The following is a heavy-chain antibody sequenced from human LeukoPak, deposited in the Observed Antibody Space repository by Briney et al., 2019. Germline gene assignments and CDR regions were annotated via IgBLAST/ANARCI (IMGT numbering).Heavy chain of an antibody. CDR3: ARGRGDSKGISFDF. CDR2: IYHTGSA. D-gene: IGHD3-22*01. V-gene: IGHV4-59*01. J-gene: IGHJ4*02. CDR1: GGSMNNYY. Sequence: PSETLSLACTVSGGSMNNYYWSWIRQSSGKGLEWVGYIYHTGSATYKPSLKSRVTLSLDTSKNQFSLRLNSVTAADTAVYYCARGRGDSKGISFDFWGQGALVTVSS.